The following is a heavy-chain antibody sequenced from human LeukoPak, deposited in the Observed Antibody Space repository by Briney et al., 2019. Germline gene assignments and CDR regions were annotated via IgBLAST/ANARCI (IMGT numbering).Heavy chain of an antibody. CDR3: ARGGYSAAFDM. D-gene: IGHD1-26*01. V-gene: IGHV3-23*01. Sequence: GGSLRLSCAASGFTFSSYAISWVRQAPGKGLEWVSAIRPNSERTYYADSVKGRFTISRDNAKNTLYLQMNSLRAEDTAVYYCARGGYSAAFDMWGQGTMVTVSS. J-gene: IGHJ3*02. CDR2: IRPNSERT. CDR1: GFTFSSYA.